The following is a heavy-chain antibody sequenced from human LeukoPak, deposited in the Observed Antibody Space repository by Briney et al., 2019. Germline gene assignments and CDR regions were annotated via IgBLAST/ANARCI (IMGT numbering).Heavy chain of an antibody. CDR3: ASSPSLSSSWYGYYYYYYYMDV. D-gene: IGHD6-13*01. J-gene: IGHJ6*03. CDR2: MNPNSGNT. Sequence: ASVKVSCKASGYTFTSYDINWVRQATGQGLKGMGWMNPNSGNTGYAQKFQGRVTMTRNTSISTAYMELSSLRSEDTAVYYCASSPSLSSSWYGYYYYYYYMDVCGKGTTVTVSS. V-gene: IGHV1-8*01. CDR1: GYTFTSYD.